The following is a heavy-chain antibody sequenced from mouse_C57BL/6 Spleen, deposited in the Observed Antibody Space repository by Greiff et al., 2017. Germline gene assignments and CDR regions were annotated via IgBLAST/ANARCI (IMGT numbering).Heavy chain of an antibody. D-gene: IGHD1-1*01. CDR2: ISNGGGST. CDR3: SRLLLRDYAMDY. Sequence: EVQVVESGGGLVQPGGSLKLSCAASGFTFSDYYMYWVRQTPEKRLEWVAYISNGGGSTYYPDTVKGRFTISRDNAKNTLYLQMSRLKSEDTAMYSWSRLLLRDYAMDYWGQGPSVTVSS. J-gene: IGHJ4*01. V-gene: IGHV5-12*01. CDR1: GFTFSDYY.